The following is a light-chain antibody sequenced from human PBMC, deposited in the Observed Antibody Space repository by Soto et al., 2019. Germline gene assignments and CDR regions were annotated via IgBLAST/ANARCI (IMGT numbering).Light chain of an antibody. CDR3: QQRNSWPPIT. CDR1: QSVRTD. V-gene: IGKV3-11*01. CDR2: DAS. Sequence: EIVLTQSPVTLSFSPGERATLSCRASQSVRTDLAWYQVKPGQAPRLLIYDASSRASGVPARFSGSGSGTDFTLTISSLEPEDFALYYCQQRNSWPPITFGQGTRLEI. J-gene: IGKJ5*01.